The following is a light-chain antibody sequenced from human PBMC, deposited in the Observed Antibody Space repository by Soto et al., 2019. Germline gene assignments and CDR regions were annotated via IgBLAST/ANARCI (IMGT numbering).Light chain of an antibody. V-gene: IGLV2-14*01. CDR1: SSDVGGYNY. Sequence: QSALTQPASVSGSPGQSITLSCTGTSSDVGGYNYVSWYQQHPGKAPKLMIYEVSNRPSGVSNRFSGSKSGNTASLTISGLQSEDEADDYCSSYTSSSTVVVGGGTKLTVL. J-gene: IGLJ2*01. CDR3: SSYTSSSTVV. CDR2: EVS.